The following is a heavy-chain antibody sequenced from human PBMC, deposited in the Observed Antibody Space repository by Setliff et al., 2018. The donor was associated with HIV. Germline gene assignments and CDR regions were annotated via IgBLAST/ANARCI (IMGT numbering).Heavy chain of an antibody. D-gene: IGHD3-22*01. J-gene: IGHJ4*02. CDR2: ISSSGEST. CDR3: ARGFPRHYYDSGGYYYFDS. Sequence: GGSLRLSCAASGFTFSYYSMNWVRQAPGKGLEWVSSISSSGESTYYAGSVKGRFTISRDNPKNTLFLQMNSLRAEDTAVYYCARGFPRHYYDSGGYYYFDSWGQGTLVTVSS. CDR1: GFTFSYYS. V-gene: IGHV3-23*01.